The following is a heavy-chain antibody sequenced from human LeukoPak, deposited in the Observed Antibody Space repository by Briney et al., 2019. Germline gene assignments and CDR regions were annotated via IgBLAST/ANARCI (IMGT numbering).Heavy chain of an antibody. J-gene: IGHJ4*02. CDR1: GFTFSGST. CDR3: SRHTERGGD. CDR2: IRTKPNTYAT. D-gene: IGHD2-21*01. Sequence: GGSLRLSCAASGFTFSGSTINWVRQASGKGLEWVGRIRTKPNTYATAYVASVKGRFTISRDDSKNMAYLQMNSLKIDDTAVYYCSRHTERGGDWGQGTLVTVSS. V-gene: IGHV3-73*01.